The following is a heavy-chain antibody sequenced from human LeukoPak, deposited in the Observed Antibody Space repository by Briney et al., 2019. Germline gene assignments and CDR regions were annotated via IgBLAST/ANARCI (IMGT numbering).Heavy chain of an antibody. CDR3: ARSSSNLRYYYYMDV. V-gene: IGHV5-51*01. CDR2: IYPGDSDT. Sequence: GESLKISCKGSGYSSTSYWICWVRQTPEKGPELMGIIYPGDSDTRYSPSLQSQVTISADTSISTAYLQWSSLKASDTAMYYCARSSSNLRYYYYMDVWGKGTTVTVSS. CDR1: GYSSTSYW. J-gene: IGHJ6*03. D-gene: IGHD2-2*01.